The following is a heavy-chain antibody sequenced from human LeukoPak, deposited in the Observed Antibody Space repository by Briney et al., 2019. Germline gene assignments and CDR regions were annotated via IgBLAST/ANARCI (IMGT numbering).Heavy chain of an antibody. CDR2: IHSGGTT. J-gene: IGHJ4*02. D-gene: IGHD5-12*01. V-gene: IGHV3-53*01. Sequence: GGSLRLSCAASGFTVSNNYMSWVRQAPGKGLEWVSVIHSGGTTNYADSVQGRFTISRDNSKTTVYLHMNSLRAEDTAVYYCARDSDSGYGPFASWAQGTLVTVSS. CDR1: GFTVSNNY. CDR3: ARDSDSGYGPFAS.